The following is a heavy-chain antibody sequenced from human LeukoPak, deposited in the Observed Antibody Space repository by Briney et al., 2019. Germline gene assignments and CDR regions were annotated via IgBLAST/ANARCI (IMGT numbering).Heavy chain of an antibody. CDR3: ASGRTLRYSGF. D-gene: IGHD5-12*01. CDR2: IYYSGST. J-gene: IGHJ4*02. CDR1: GGSVSSSSYY. Sequence: PSETLSLTCTVSGGSVSSSSYYWGWIRQPPGKGLEWIGSIYYSGSTYYNPSLKSRVTISVDTSKNQFSLKLSSVTAADRALYYCASGRTLRYSGFWGQGVQVTVSS. V-gene: IGHV4-39*01.